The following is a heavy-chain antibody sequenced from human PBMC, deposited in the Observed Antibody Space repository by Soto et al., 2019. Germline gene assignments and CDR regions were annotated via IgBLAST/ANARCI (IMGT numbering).Heavy chain of an antibody. CDR1: GFTFSSYG. V-gene: IGHV3-33*01. CDR3: ARDNPPFGYERANKFDH. CDR2: IWYDGSNK. D-gene: IGHD2-2*01. J-gene: IGHJ5*02. Sequence: QVQLVESGGGVVQPGRSLRLSCAASGFTFSSYGMHWVRQAPGKGLEWVAVIWYDGSNKYYADSVKGRFTISRDNSKNTLYLQMNSLRAEDTAVYYCARDNPPFGYERANKFDHWGQGTLVTVSS.